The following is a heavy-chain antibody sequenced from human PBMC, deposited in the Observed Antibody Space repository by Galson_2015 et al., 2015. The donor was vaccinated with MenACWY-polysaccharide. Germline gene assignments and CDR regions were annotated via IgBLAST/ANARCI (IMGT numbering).Heavy chain of an antibody. D-gene: IGHD6-13*01. Sequence: SLRLSCAASGFTFSSSWMNWVRQAPGKGLEWVANIKPDGSEKTYVDSVKGRFTISRDNAKNSLYLQMNSLRAEDTAVYYCAKDQYSSSWYGWHYWGQGTLVTVSS. CDR1: GFTFSSSW. J-gene: IGHJ4*02. CDR3: AKDQYSSSWYGWHY. V-gene: IGHV3-7*01. CDR2: IKPDGSEK.